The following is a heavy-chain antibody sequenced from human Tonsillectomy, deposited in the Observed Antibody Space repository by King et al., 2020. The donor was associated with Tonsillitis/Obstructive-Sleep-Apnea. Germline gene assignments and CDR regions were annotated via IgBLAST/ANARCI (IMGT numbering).Heavy chain of an antibody. V-gene: IGHV1-18*01. CDR2: ISAYNGNT. D-gene: IGHD3-22*01. J-gene: IGHJ2*01. CDR3: ARGSFPYYYDSSGYYQWYFDL. CDR1: GYTFTSYG. Sequence: QLVQSGAEVKKPGASVKVSCKASGYTFTSYGISWVRQAPGQGLEWMGWISAYNGNTNYAHKLQGRGTMTTDTSTSTAYMELRSLRSDDTAVYYCARGSFPYYYDSSGYYQWYFDLWGRGTLVTVSS.